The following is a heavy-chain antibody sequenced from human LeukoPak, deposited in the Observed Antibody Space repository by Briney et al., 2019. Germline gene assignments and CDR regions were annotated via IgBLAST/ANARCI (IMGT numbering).Heavy chain of an antibody. V-gene: IGHV4-59*01. CDR3: ARGQEGDY. Sequence: SETLSLTCTVSGGSISSYYWSWIRQPPGKELVWIGYISYSGSTNYNPSLKSRITISVDTSKNQFSLKLSSVTAADTAVYYCARGQEGDYWGQGTLVTVSS. CDR2: ISYSGST. J-gene: IGHJ4*02. CDR1: GGSISSYY.